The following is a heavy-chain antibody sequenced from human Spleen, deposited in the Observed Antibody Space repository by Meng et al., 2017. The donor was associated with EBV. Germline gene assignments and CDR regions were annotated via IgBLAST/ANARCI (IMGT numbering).Heavy chain of an antibody. V-gene: IGHV4-30-4*01. CDR1: GGSISSGGYY. Sequence: QRQECGPGLVKHSQTLSLTCAVSGGSISSGGYYWSWIRQPPGKGLEWIGYIYYSGSTYYNPSLKSRVTISVDMSKNQFSLKLSSVTAADTAVYYCARGGDSDYEHAYWGQGTLVTVSS. CDR2: IYYSGST. CDR3: ARGGDSDYEHAY. D-gene: IGHD5-12*01. J-gene: IGHJ4*02.